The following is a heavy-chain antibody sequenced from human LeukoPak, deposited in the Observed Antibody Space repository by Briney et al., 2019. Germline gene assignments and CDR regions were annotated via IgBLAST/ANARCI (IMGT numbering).Heavy chain of an antibody. Sequence: ASVKVSCKASGYTFTSYNINWVRQATGQGLGWLGWLTPKSGNKGNAQKFQGRVTMTRTTSISKAYMEVSSLRSEDSAVYYCARGKRLRGYYYYGMDVWGQGTTVTVSS. V-gene: IGHV1-8*01. J-gene: IGHJ6*02. D-gene: IGHD6-25*01. CDR2: LTPKSGNK. CDR1: GYTFTSYN. CDR3: ARGKRLRGYYYYGMDV.